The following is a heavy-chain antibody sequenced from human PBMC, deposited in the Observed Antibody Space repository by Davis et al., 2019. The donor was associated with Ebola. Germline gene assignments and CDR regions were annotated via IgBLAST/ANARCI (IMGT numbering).Heavy chain of an antibody. CDR3: TRDQGGGVGASPFFDY. V-gene: IGHV1-18*01. Sequence: AASVKVSCKASGYTFTSYGISWVRQAPGQGLEWMGWISAYNGNSNYAQKLQGRVTMTTDTSTSTVYMELRRLKSDDTAVYYCTRDQGGGVGASPFFDYWGQGSLVTVSS. CDR2: ISAYNGNS. J-gene: IGHJ4*02. D-gene: IGHD1-26*01. CDR1: GYTFTSYG.